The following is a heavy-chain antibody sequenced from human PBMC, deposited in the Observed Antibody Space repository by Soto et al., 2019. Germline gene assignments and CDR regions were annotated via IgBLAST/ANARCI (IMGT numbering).Heavy chain of an antibody. CDR2: IYWDDDK. Sequence: QITLKESGPTLVKPTQTLTLTCTFSGFSLSTSGVGVGWIRQPPGKALEWLALIYWDDDKRYSPSLKSRLTITKATSKNQVVLTMTNMDPVDTATYYCAHSYYYDFWSGYPLFDPWGQGTLVTVSS. CDR3: AHSYYYDFWSGYPLFDP. CDR1: GFSLSTSGVG. D-gene: IGHD3-3*01. V-gene: IGHV2-5*02. J-gene: IGHJ5*02.